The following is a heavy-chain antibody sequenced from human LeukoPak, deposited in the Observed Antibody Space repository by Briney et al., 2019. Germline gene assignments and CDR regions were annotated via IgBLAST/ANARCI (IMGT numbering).Heavy chain of an antibody. D-gene: IGHD3-22*01. CDR1: GSTFTSYG. V-gene: IGHV1-18*01. CDR2: ISAYNGNT. J-gene: IGHJ4*02. CDR3: ARTLTYYYDSSGYYPPLGY. Sequence: GASVKVSFKASGSTFTSYGISWVRQAPGQGLEWMGWISAYNGNTNYAQKLQGRVTMTTDTSTSTAYMELRSLRSDDTAVYYCARTLTYYYDSSGYYPPLGYWGQGTLVTVSS.